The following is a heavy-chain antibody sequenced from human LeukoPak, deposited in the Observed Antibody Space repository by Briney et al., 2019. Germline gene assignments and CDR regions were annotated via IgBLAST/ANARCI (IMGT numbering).Heavy chain of an antibody. CDR1: GYSFTSYW. CDR2: IYPGDSDT. Sequence: GESLKISCRGSGYSFTSYWIAWVRQMPGKGLEWMGIIYPGDSDTRYSPSFQGQVTISADKSISTAYLQWSSLKASDTAMYYCARRYYYDSSGLDYWGQGTLVTVSS. J-gene: IGHJ4*02. D-gene: IGHD3-22*01. CDR3: ARRYYYDSSGLDY. V-gene: IGHV5-51*01.